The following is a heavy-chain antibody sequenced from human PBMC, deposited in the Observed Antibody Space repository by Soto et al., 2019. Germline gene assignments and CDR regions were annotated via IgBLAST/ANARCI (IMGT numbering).Heavy chain of an antibody. CDR3: ARSVGGSNVNFDY. CDR1: GYTFTSYD. V-gene: IGHV1-8*01. CDR2: MNPDSGNT. J-gene: IGHJ4*02. D-gene: IGHD3-10*01. Sequence: QVQLVQSGAEVRTPGASVKVSCKASGYTFTSYDINWVRQATGQGPEWMGWMNPDSGNTGYVQKFLGRVTMTRNTAISTAYMELSSLRSEDTAVYYCARSVGGSNVNFDYWGQGTLVTVSS.